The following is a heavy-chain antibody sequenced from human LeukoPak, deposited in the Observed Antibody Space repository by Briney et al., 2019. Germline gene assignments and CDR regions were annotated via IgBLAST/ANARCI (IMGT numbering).Heavy chain of an antibody. CDR3: ARVGYYDFWSGSVGYYFDY. CDR2: IYYSGST. Sequence: SETLSLTCTVSGGSISSYYWSWIRQPQGKGLEWIGYIYYSGSTNYNPSLKSRVTISVDTSKNQFSLKLSSVTAADTAVYYCARVGYYDFWSGSVGYYFDYWGQGTLVTVSS. J-gene: IGHJ4*02. CDR1: GGSISSYY. D-gene: IGHD3-3*01. V-gene: IGHV4-59*01.